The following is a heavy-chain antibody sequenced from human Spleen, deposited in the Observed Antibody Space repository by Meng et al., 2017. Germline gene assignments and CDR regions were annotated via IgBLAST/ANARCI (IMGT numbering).Heavy chain of an antibody. CDR3: ARDTYYYDSSGFLLDY. CDR2: ISGGGGST. D-gene: IGHD3-22*01. V-gene: IGHV3-23*01. Sequence: GESLKISCAASGFTFRSYAMSWVRQAPGKGLERVSAISGGGGSTYYADSVKGRFTISRDNSKNTLYLQMNSLRAEDTAVYYCARDTYYYDSSGFLLDYWGQGTLVTVSS. J-gene: IGHJ4*02. CDR1: GFTFRSYA.